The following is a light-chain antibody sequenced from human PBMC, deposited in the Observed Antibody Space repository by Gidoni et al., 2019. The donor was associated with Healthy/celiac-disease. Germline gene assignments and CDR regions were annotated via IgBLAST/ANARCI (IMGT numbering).Light chain of an antibody. J-gene: IGKJ1*01. CDR2: GAS. Sequence: EIVLTQSPGTLSLSPVESATLSCRASQSVSSSYLAWYQQKPGQAPRLLIYGASSRATGIPDRFSGSGSGTDFTLTISRLEPEDFAVYYCQQYGSSPQTFGQGTKVEIK. V-gene: IGKV3-20*01. CDR1: QSVSSSY. CDR3: QQYGSSPQT.